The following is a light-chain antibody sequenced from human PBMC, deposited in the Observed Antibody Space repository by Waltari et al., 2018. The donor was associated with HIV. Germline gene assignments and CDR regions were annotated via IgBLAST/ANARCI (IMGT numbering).Light chain of an antibody. CDR1: QNISIW. CDR3: QHYSSYLCT. J-gene: IGKJ2*02. CDR2: KAS. Sequence: DIQLTQSTASLSASVGDRVTITCRASQNISIWLAWYQQKPGKAPKLLIYKASTLKSGVPSRFSGSGSGTGFTLTISSLQPDDFATYYCQHYSSYLCTFGQGTKLEIK. V-gene: IGKV1-5*03.